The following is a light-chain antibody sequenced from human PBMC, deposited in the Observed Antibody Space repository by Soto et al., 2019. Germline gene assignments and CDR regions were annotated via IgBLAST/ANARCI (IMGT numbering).Light chain of an antibody. CDR3: AAWDDSLSGVV. V-gene: IGLV1-47*01. Sequence: QSVLTQPPSASGTPGQRVTISCSGSSSNIGINYVFWYQHLPGTAPKLLIYRNNQRPSGVPDRFSGSKSGTSASLAISGLRSDDETDYYCAAWDDSLSGVVFGGGTKLTVL. J-gene: IGLJ2*01. CDR2: RNN. CDR1: SSNIGINY.